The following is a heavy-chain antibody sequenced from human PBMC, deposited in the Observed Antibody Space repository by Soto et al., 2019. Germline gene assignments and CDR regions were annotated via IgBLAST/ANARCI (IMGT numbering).Heavy chain of an antibody. CDR1: GYTFTSYY. CDR2: INPSGGST. J-gene: IGHJ3*02. CDR3: ASFVGGVVIRGDAFDI. D-gene: IGHD3-3*01. Sequence: QVQLVQSGAEVQKPGASVKVSCKASGYTFTSYYMHWVRQAPGQGLAWMGIINPSGGSTSYAQKFQGRVTMTRDTATSTVYMELSSRRSEDTAVYYCASFVGGVVIRGDAFDIWGQGTMVTVSS. V-gene: IGHV1-46*01.